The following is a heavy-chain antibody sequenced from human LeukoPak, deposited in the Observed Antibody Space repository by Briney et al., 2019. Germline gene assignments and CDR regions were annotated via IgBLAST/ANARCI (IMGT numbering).Heavy chain of an antibody. V-gene: IGHV4-34*01. J-gene: IGHJ5*02. D-gene: IGHD2-8*01. CDR3: ARDGQDPWWFDP. CDR2: INHSGST. Sequence: SETLSLTCAVYGGSFSGYYWSWIRQPPGKGLEWIGEINHSGSTNYNPSLKSRVTISVDTSKNQFSLKLSSVTAADTAVYYCARDGQDPWWFDPWGQGTLVIVSS. CDR1: GGSFSGYY.